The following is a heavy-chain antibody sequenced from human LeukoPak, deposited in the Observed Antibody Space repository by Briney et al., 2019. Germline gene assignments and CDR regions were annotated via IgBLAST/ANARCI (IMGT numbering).Heavy chain of an antibody. CDR2: ISGSGGVT. J-gene: IGHJ4*02. D-gene: IGHD2-2*01. Sequence: GGSLRLSCAASGFTFSSYAMSWVRQAPGKGQEWVSAISGSGGVTYYADSVKGRFTISRDSSKNTLYLQMNSLRPEDTAVYYCAKVLLPAAMSGATLDYWGQGTLVTVSS. V-gene: IGHV3-23*01. CDR3: AKVLLPAAMSGATLDY. CDR1: GFTFSSYA.